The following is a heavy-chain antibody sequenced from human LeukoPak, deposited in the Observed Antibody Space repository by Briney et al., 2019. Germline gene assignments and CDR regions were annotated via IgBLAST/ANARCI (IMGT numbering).Heavy chain of an antibody. V-gene: IGHV3-21*01. CDR3: ARVRPYYYDSSGYYPWAFDM. J-gene: IGHJ3*02. CDR2: ISSSSSYI. D-gene: IGHD3-22*01. CDR1: GFTFSSYS. Sequence: GGSLRLSCAASGFTFSSYSMNWVRQAPGKGLEWVSSISSSSSYIYYADSVKGRFTISRDNAKNSLYLQMNSLRAEDTAVYYCARVRPYYYDSSGYYPWAFDMWGQGTMVTVSS.